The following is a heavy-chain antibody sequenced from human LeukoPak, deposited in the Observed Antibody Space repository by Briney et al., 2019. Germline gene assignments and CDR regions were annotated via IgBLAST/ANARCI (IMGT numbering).Heavy chain of an antibody. V-gene: IGHV4-59*12. Sequence: PSETLSLTCTVSGGSISGYYWSWIRQPPGKGLEWIGYIYHSGSTYCNPSLKSRVTISVDRSKNQFSLKLSSVTAADTAVYYCARDPRRMLRFLEWGQGTLVTVSS. CDR1: GGSISGYY. D-gene: IGHD3-3*01. CDR3: ARDPRRMLRFLE. J-gene: IGHJ4*02. CDR2: IYHSGST.